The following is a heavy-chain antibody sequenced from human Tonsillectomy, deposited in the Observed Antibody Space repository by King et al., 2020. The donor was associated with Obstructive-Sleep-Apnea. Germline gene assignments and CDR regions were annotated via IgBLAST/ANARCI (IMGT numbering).Heavy chain of an antibody. CDR1: GFTFSSYW. V-gene: IGHV3-74*01. Sequence: VQLVESGGALVQPGGSLRLSCAASGFTFSSYWMHWVRQAPGKGLVWVSHINSDGSSTSYADSVKGRFTISRDNAKNTLYLQMNSLRAEDTAVYCCARDRVVRGYYYYYGMDVWGQGTAVTVSS. CDR3: ARDRVVRGYYYYYGMDV. D-gene: IGHD3-10*01. J-gene: IGHJ6*02. CDR2: INSDGSST.